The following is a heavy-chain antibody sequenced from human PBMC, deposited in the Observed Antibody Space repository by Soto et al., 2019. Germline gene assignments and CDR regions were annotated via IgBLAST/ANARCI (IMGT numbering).Heavy chain of an antibody. V-gene: IGHV4-59*01. D-gene: IGHD3-3*01. CDR3: ARGVTIFGVAAMYYFDY. CDR1: GGSISNFY. Sequence: SETLSLTCTVSGGSISNFYWSWIRQPPGKGLEWIGYIYYSGSANYNPSLKSRVTISVDTSKNQFSLKLSSVTAADAAVYYCARGVTIFGVAAMYYFDYWGQGTLVTVSS. CDR2: IYYSGSA. J-gene: IGHJ4*02.